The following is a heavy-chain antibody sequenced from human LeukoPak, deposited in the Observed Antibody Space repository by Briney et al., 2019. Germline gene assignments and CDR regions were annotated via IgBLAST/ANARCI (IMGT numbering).Heavy chain of an antibody. Sequence: GGSLRLSCAASGFTFSDYYMSWIRQAPGKGLEWVSYISGSGSNTKYADSVKGRFTISRDNAKNSLYLQMNSLRAEDTTVYYCARDSAHIVVVPAAFPLGLDNWFDPWGQGTLVTVSS. J-gene: IGHJ5*02. CDR2: ISGSGSNT. CDR1: GFTFSDYY. D-gene: IGHD2-2*01. V-gene: IGHV3-11*05. CDR3: ARDSAHIVVVPAAFPLGLDNWFDP.